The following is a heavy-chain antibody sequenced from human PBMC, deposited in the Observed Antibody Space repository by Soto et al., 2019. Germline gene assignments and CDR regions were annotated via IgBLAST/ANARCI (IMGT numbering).Heavy chain of an antibody. CDR1: GYTFTSYA. CDR3: AADVGGYIYGLAKY. CDR2: INAGNGNT. Sequence: ASVKVSCKASGYTFTSYAMHWVRQAPGQRLEWMGWINAGNGNTKYSQKFQGRVTITRDTSASTAYMELSGLRSEDTAVYYCAADVGGYIYGLAKYWGQGTLVTVSS. D-gene: IGHD5-18*01. J-gene: IGHJ4*02. V-gene: IGHV1-3*01.